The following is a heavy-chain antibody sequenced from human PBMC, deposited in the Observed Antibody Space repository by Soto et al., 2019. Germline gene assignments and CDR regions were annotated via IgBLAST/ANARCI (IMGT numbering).Heavy chain of an antibody. CDR3: ARDFLSFYGMDV. J-gene: IGHJ6*02. CDR2: IYSGGST. CDR1: GCTVSSNY. Sequence: XGSLRLSCAASGCTVSSNYMSWVRQAPGKGLEWVSVIYSGGSTYYADSVKGRFTISRDNSKNTLYLQMNSLRAEDTAVYYCARDFLSFYGMDVCGQGTTVTVSS. V-gene: IGHV3-53*01.